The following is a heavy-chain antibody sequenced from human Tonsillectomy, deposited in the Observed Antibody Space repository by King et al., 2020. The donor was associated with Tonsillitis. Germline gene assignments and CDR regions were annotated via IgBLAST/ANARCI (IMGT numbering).Heavy chain of an antibody. V-gene: IGHV3-30*18. CDR3: AKGYDSSGYYSEYFDL. J-gene: IGHJ2*01. CDR1: EFTFSSYG. CDR2: ISYDGSNK. Sequence: VQLVESGGGVVQPGRSLRLSCAASEFTFSSYGMHWVRQAPGKGLEWVAVISYDGSNKYYADSVKGRFTISRDNSKNTLYLQMHSLRAEDTAVYYCAKGYDSSGYYSEYFDLWGRGTLVSVSS. D-gene: IGHD3-22*01.